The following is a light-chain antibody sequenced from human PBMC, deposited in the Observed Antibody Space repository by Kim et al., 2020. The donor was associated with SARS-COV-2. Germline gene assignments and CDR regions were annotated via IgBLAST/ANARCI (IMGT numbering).Light chain of an antibody. CDR2: AAS. J-gene: IGKJ2*01. Sequence: AIQMTQSPSSLSASVGDRVTITCRASQGIRSDLGWYQQKPGKAPKLLIYAASILQIGVPSRFSGSGSGTDFTLTINSLQPEDFATYYCLQDYIYPYTFGQGTKLEIK. V-gene: IGKV1-6*01. CDR3: LQDYIYPYT. CDR1: QGIRSD.